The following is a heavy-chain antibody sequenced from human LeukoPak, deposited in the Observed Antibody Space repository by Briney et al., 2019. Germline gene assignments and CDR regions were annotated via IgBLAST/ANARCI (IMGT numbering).Heavy chain of an antibody. D-gene: IGHD4-23*01. CDR2: ISTDGGRT. Sequence: GGSLRLSCSTSGFSFSSYTVHWVRQAPGKGLEYVSSISTDGGRTYYPDSVKGRFSISRDNSKSTLYLQMSSLRSEDTAMYYCVKDRWVAYWGQGILVTVSS. V-gene: IGHV3-64D*09. CDR1: GFSFSSYT. J-gene: IGHJ4*02. CDR3: VKDRWVAY.